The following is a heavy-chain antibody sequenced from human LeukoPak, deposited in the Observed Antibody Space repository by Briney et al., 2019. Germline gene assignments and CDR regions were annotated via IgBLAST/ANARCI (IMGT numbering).Heavy chain of an antibody. CDR1: GYTFNSYA. CDR3: ARDPAGQWPANWFDP. V-gene: IGHV3-30*04. D-gene: IGHD6-19*01. CDR2: ISYDGRNK. Sequence: PGGSLRLSCAGSGYTFNSYAVHWVRQAPGKGLAWVAVISYDGRNKYYTDSVKGRFTISRDNSKNTLYLQMNSLRPEDTAMYYCARDPAGQWPANWFDPWGQGTLVTVSS. J-gene: IGHJ5*02.